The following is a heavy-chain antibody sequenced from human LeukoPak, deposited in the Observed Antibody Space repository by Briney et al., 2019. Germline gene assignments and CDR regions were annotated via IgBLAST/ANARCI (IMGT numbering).Heavy chain of an antibody. V-gene: IGHV1-69*13. Sequence: SVKVSCKASGGTFSSYAISWVRQAPGQGLEWMGGIIPIFGTANYAQKFQGRVTITADESTSTAYMELSSLRSEDTAVYYCARTRSYQPLLYVDYWGQGTLVTVSS. J-gene: IGHJ4*02. CDR1: GGTFSSYA. CDR3: ARTRSYQPLLYVDY. D-gene: IGHD2-2*01. CDR2: IIPIFGTA.